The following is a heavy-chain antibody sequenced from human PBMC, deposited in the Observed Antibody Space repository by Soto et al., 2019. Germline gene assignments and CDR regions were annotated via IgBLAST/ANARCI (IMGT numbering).Heavy chain of an antibody. V-gene: IGHV3-33*01. Sequence: QVQLVESGGGVVQPGRSLRLSCAASGFTFSSYGMHWVRQAPGKGLEWVAVIWYDGSNKYYADSVKGRFTISRDNSKNTLYLQMNSLRAEDTAVYYCARDRLGALSPPPYYYGIDVWGQGTTVTVSS. CDR1: GFTFSSYG. D-gene: IGHD3-16*02. CDR2: IWYDGSNK. J-gene: IGHJ6*02. CDR3: ARDRLGALSPPPYYYGIDV.